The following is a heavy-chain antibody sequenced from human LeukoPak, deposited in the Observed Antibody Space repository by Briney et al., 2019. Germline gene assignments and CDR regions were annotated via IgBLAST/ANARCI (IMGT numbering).Heavy chain of an antibody. J-gene: IGHJ4*02. CDR2: IWNDGSNK. V-gene: IGHV3-33*01. D-gene: IGHD2-2*01. CDR1: GFTFSSYG. CDR3: ARDYCSSTSCLFDY. Sequence: GGALRLSCAASGFTFSSYGMHWGRQAPGQGQEWVAAIWNDGSNKYYVDSVKGRFTISRDNSKNPLYLQMNSLRTEDTAVYYCARDYCSSTSCLFDYWGQGTLVTVSS.